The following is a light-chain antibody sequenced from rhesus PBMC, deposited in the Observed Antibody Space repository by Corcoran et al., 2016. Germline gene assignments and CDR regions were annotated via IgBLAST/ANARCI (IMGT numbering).Light chain of an antibody. CDR3: QQSSNVGT. J-gene: IGKJ1*01. CDR2: GAS. CDR1: QSVGSY. Sequence: ETVVTQSPATLSLSPGERATLSCRASQSVGSYLAWYQQKLGQAPRLLIYGASSRATGIPDRFSGSGSGTDFTLTISSLEPEDVGVYYCQQSSNVGTCGQGTKVEIK. V-gene: IGKV3-24*04.